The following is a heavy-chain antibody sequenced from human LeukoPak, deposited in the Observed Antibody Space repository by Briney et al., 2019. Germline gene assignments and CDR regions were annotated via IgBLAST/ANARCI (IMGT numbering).Heavy chain of an antibody. J-gene: IGHJ4*02. CDR1: GFTFSSYA. V-gene: IGHV3-7*01. Sequence: TGGSLRLSCAASGFTFSSYAMHWVRQAPGKGLEWVAHIKEDGGEKHYVDPVKGRFTISRDNAKNSLYLQMNSLRAEDTAMYYCVRDRGYCSGGTCYALWDYWGQGTLVTVSS. CDR3: VRDRGYCSGGTCYALWDY. CDR2: IKEDGGEK. D-gene: IGHD2-15*01.